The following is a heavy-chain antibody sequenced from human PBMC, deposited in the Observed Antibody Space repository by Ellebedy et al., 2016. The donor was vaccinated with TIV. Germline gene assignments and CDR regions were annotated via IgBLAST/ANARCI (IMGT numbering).Heavy chain of an antibody. D-gene: IGHD6-6*01. J-gene: IGHJ5*02. Sequence: SETLSLXCTVSGGSISSYYWSWIRQPAGKGLEWIGRIYTSGSTNYNPSLKSRVTMSVDTSKNQFSLKLSSVTAADTAVYYCARGGAARPRSWFNPWGQGTLVTVSS. CDR2: IYTSGST. CDR1: GGSISSYY. CDR3: ARGGAARPRSWFNP. V-gene: IGHV4-4*07.